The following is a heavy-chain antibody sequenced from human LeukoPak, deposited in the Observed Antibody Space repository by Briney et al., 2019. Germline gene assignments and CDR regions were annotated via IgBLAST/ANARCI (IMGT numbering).Heavy chain of an antibody. CDR1: GFTFDDYA. CDR3: AKDLAAAEYNWFDP. J-gene: IGHJ5*02. Sequence: GGSLRLSCAASGFTFDDYAMHWVRQAPGRGLEWVSLISGDGGSTYYADSVKGRFTISRDNSKNSLYLQMNSLRTEDTALYYCAKDLAAAEYNWFDPWGQGTLVTVSS. V-gene: IGHV3-43*02. D-gene: IGHD6-13*01. CDR2: ISGDGGST.